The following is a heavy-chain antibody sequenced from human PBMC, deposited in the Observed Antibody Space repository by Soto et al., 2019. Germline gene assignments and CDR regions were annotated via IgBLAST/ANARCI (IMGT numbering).Heavy chain of an antibody. Sequence: WWSLRLSCAASGFTFSSYSMNWFRQAPGKGLEWVSSISSSSSYIYYADSVKGRFTISRDNAKNSLYLQMNSLRAEDTAVYYCARDYDSSGPGYYGMDVWGQGTTVTV. D-gene: IGHD3-22*01. CDR2: ISSSSSYI. CDR3: ARDYDSSGPGYYGMDV. J-gene: IGHJ6*02. V-gene: IGHV3-21*01. CDR1: GFTFSSYS.